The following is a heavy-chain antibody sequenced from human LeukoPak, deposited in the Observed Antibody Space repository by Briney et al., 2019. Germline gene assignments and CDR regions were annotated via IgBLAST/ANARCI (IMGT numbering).Heavy chain of an antibody. V-gene: IGHV3-48*04. CDR2: ISSSGSTI. D-gene: IGHD3-10*01. Sequence: PGGSLRLSCAASGFTFSSYSMNWVRQAPGKGLEWVSYISSSGSTIYYADSVKGRFTISRDNAKNSLYLQMNSLRAEDTAVYYCARDTSTRGLFDYWGQGTLVTVSS. J-gene: IGHJ4*02. CDR3: ARDTSTRGLFDY. CDR1: GFTFSSYS.